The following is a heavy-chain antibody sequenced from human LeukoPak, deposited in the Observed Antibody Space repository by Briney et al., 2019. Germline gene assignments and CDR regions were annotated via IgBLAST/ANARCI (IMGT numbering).Heavy chain of an antibody. CDR2: IYYRGRT. Sequence: SETLSLTCTVSGGSISSYYWIWIRQPPGRGLEWIGYIYYRGRTNYNPSLKSRVTISVDTSKNQFSLKLSSVTAADTAVYYCARVLGCSTTSCYAAYIDSWGQGTLVTVSS. CDR1: GGSISSYY. CDR3: ARVLGCSTTSCYAAYIDS. V-gene: IGHV4-59*01. D-gene: IGHD2-2*01. J-gene: IGHJ4*02.